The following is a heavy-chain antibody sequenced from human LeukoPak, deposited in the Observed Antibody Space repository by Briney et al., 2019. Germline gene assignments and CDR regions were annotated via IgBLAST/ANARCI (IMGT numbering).Heavy chain of an antibody. J-gene: IGHJ6*02. Sequence: PGGSLRLSCATSGFTFITYSMNWVRQAPGKGLEWLAYISSSSITIYHAESVKGRFTISRDNAKNSLYLQMDRLRAEDTAVYYCARDDRFGPVLDVWGQGTTVTVSS. CDR1: GFTFITYS. CDR3: ARDDRFGPVLDV. D-gene: IGHD3/OR15-3a*01. CDR2: ISSSSITI. V-gene: IGHV3-48*01.